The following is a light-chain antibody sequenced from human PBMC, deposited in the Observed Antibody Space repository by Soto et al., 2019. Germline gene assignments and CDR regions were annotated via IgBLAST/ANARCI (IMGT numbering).Light chain of an antibody. CDR1: QTVANY. Sequence: EIVLTQSPATLSLSPGERATLSCRASQTVANYLAWYQQKPGQAPRLLIYDSSTRATGIPPRFSGGGSGTDFALPISSLEAEYFAVYYCQQRTNWPLTFGGGTRVE. CDR3: QQRTNWPLT. V-gene: IGKV3-11*01. CDR2: DSS. J-gene: IGKJ4*01.